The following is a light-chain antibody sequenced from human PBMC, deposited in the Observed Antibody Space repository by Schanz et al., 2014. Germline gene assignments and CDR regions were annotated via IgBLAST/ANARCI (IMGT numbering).Light chain of an antibody. CDR1: QSVSSNY. Sequence: EIVLTQSPGTLSLSPGERATLSCRASQSVSSNYLAWYQQKPGQAPRLLIYGASSRAIGIPDRFSGSGSGTDFILTVSSLQSEDFAVYYCQQYNNWPGTFGQGTKVEIQ. CDR3: QQYNNWPGT. CDR2: GAS. J-gene: IGKJ1*01. V-gene: IGKV3-20*01.